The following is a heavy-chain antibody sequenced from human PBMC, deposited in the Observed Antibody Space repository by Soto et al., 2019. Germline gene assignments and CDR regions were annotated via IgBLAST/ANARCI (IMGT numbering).Heavy chain of an antibody. V-gene: IGHV3-73*01. Sequence: AGGSLRLSCAASGFTFSGSAMHWVRQASGKGLEWVGRIRSKANSYATAYAASVKGRFTISRDDSKNTAYLQMNSLKTEDTAVYYCTRPSGDYETGSWGQGTMVTVSS. D-gene: IGHD4-17*01. CDR3: TRPSGDYETGS. J-gene: IGHJ3*01. CDR2: IRSKANSYAT. CDR1: GFTFSGSA.